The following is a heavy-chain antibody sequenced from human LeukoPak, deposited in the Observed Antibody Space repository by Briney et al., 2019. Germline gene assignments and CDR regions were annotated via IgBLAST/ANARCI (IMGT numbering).Heavy chain of an antibody. CDR1: GGSFTNYY. J-gene: IGHJ4*02. D-gene: IGHD3-3*01. CDR3: ARGPRFIDY. Sequence: SETLSLTCTVSGGSFTNYYWSWIRQPAGKGLEWIGRIHTSGSTDYNPSLKSRVTMSVDTSKNQFSLKLTSVTAADTAVYYCARGPRFIDYWGQGTLVTVSS. V-gene: IGHV4-4*07. CDR2: IHTSGST.